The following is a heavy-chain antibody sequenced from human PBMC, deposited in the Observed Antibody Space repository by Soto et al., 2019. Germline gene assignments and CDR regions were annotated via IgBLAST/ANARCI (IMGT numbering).Heavy chain of an antibody. CDR3: ARDLWGYCGTDCYPLDV. V-gene: IGHV4-59*11. J-gene: IGHJ6*02. Sequence: PSETLSLTCTVFGGSISGHYWSWIRQTQGKGLEWIGYMYNTGSTVYNPSFKSRVTTSVDTSKNQFSLKLNSVTAADTAVYYCARDLWGYCGTDCYPLDVWGQGTTVTVSS. CDR1: GGSISGHY. D-gene: IGHD2-21*02. CDR2: MYNTGST.